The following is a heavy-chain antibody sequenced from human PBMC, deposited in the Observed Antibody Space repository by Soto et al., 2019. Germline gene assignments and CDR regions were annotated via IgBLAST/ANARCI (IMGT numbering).Heavy chain of an antibody. CDR3: AVVRPPNNYFYYAMDV. D-gene: IGHD2-15*01. Sequence: QVHLVQSGAEVKKPGSSVKVSCTASGGTFSSYAISWVRQAPGQGLEWMGGIIPIFGTPNYAQEFQGRVTITADESTSTAYMALSSLRSEDTAVYYCAVVRPPNNYFYYAMDVWGQGTTVTVSS. J-gene: IGHJ6*02. V-gene: IGHV1-69*01. CDR2: IIPIFGTP. CDR1: GGTFSSYA.